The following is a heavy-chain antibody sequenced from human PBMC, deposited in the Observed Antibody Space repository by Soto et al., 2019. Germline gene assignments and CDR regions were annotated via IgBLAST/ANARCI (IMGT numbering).Heavy chain of an antibody. CDR2: INSDGSST. D-gene: IGHD2-15*01. V-gene: IGHV3-74*01. CDR3: ARVRDCSGGSCFALHYYYYYYMDV. CDR1: GFTFSSYW. Sequence: GGSLRLSCAASGFTFSSYWMHWVRQAPGKGLVWVSRINSDGSSTSYADSVKGRFTISRDNAKNTLYLQMNSLRAEDTAVYYCARVRDCSGGSCFALHYYYYYYMDVWGKGTTVTV. J-gene: IGHJ6*03.